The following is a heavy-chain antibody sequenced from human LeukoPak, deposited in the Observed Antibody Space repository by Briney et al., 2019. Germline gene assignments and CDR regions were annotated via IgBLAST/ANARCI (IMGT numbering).Heavy chain of an antibody. Sequence: WASVKVSCKASGYTFTGYYMHWVRQAPGQGLEWMGWINPNSGGTNYAQKFQGRVTMTRDTSISIAYMELSRLRSDDTAVYYCARDPANTVTTVYYYYMDVWGKGTTVTVSS. J-gene: IGHJ6*03. CDR2: INPNSGGT. V-gene: IGHV1-2*02. D-gene: IGHD4-11*01. CDR3: ARDPANTVTTVYYYYMDV. CDR1: GYTFTGYY.